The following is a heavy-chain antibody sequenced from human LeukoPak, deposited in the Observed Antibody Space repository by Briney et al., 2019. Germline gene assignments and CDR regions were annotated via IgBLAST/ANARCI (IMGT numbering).Heavy chain of an antibody. Sequence: GGSLRLSCAASGFTVSSNYMTWVRQAPGKGLEWVSVIYSGGSTSYADSVKGRFTISRDNSKNTLYLQMNSLRAEDTAVYYCARETGSYLGHWGQGTLATVSS. J-gene: IGHJ4*02. CDR1: GFTVSSNY. V-gene: IGHV3-53*01. D-gene: IGHD1-26*01. CDR2: IYSGGST. CDR3: ARETGSYLGH.